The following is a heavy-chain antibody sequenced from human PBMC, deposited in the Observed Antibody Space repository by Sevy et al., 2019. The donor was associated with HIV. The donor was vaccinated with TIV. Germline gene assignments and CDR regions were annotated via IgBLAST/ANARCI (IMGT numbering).Heavy chain of an antibody. J-gene: IGHJ4*02. CDR3: AKDLLYYYGSGSYYRGGPDY. V-gene: IGHV3-30*18. D-gene: IGHD3-10*01. CDR2: ISYDGSNK. Sequence: GGSLGLSCAASGFTFSSYGMHWVRQAPGKGLEWVAVISYDGSNKYYADSVKGRFTISRGNSKNTLYLQMNSLRAEDTAVYYCAKDLLYYYGSGSYYRGGPDYWGQGTLVTVSS. CDR1: GFTFSSYG.